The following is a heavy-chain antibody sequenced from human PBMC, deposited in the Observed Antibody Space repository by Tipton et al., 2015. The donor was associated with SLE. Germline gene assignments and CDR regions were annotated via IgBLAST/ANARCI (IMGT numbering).Heavy chain of an antibody. V-gene: IGHV3-23*03. CDR1: GFSFSNYA. CDR3: AKGGAGEKGTP. D-gene: IGHD3-16*01. CDR2: IYRDGRT. Sequence: GSLRLSCAASGFSFSNYALNWVRQAPGKGLEWVSIIYRDGRTYYADSVKGRFTISRDDSRKTLYLQMNSLRPEDTAVYYCAKGGAGEKGTPWGQETLVTFS. J-gene: IGHJ5*02.